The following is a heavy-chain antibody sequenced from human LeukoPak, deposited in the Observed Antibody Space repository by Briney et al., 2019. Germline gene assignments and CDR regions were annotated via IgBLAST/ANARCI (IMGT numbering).Heavy chain of an antibody. J-gene: IGHJ4*02. Sequence: GGSLRLSCAASGFTFRTYWMSWVRQAPGKGLEWVANINEDGSEKYYVDSVKGRFTISRDNAKNSLYLQMNSLRAEDTAVYYCARDGYKGGGFDYWGQGTLVTVSS. CDR3: ARDGYKGGGFDY. CDR2: INEDGSEK. D-gene: IGHD5-24*01. CDR1: GFTFRTYW. V-gene: IGHV3-7*01.